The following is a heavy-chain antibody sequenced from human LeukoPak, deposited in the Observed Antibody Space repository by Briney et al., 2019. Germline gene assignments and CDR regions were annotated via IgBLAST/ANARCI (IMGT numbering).Heavy chain of an antibody. CDR3: ARVSEMATITSPFGY. CDR2: IIPIFGTA. V-gene: IGHV1-69*01. Sequence: SVKVSCKASGGTFSSYAISWVRQAPGQGLEWMGGIIPIFGTANYAQKFQGRVTITADESTSTAYMELSSLRSEDTAVYYCARVSEMATITSPFGYWGQGTLVTVSS. J-gene: IGHJ4*02. D-gene: IGHD5-24*01. CDR1: GGTFSSYA.